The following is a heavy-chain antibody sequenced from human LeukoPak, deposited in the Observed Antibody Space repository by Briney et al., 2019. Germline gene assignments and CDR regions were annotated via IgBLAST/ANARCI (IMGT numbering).Heavy chain of an antibody. CDR2: MNPNTGRT. Sequence: VASVKVSCKASRYTFTSYDINWVREAAGQGLEWMGWMNPNTGRTGFAQKFQGRLTMTRDTSISTAYMELSSLRSEDTAVYYCARLSQTPDCYSNGGYYYLGYWGQGTPVTVSS. CDR1: RYTFTSYD. V-gene: IGHV1-8*01. J-gene: IGHJ4*02. CDR3: ARLSQTPDCYSNGGYYYLGY. D-gene: IGHD2-21*01.